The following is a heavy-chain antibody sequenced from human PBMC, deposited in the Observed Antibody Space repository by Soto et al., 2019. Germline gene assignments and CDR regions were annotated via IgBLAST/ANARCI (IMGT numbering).Heavy chain of an antibody. V-gene: IGHV1-69*08. J-gene: IGHJ5*02. CDR3: ARDRSERGGNWFDP. CDR2: IIPILGIA. Sequence: QVQLVQSGAEVKKPGSSVKVSCKASGGTFSSYTISWVRQAPGQGLEWMGRIIPILGIANYAQKFQGRVTITADKATSTSHMELSSLRAEDTAVYYCARDRSERGGNWFDPWGQGTLVTVSS. D-gene: IGHD1-26*01. CDR1: GGTFSSYT.